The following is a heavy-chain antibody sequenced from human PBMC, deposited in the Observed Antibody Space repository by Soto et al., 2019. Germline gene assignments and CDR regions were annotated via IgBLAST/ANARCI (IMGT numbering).Heavy chain of an antibody. Sequence: SLRLSCAASGFTFSSYGMHWVRQAPGKGLEWVAVISYDGSNKYYADSVKGRFTISRDNSKNTLYLQMNSLRDEDTAVYYCAKDLHVQWLALDYWGQGTRVTVSS. CDR2: ISYDGSNK. D-gene: IGHD6-19*01. CDR1: GFTFSSYG. J-gene: IGHJ4*02. CDR3: AKDLHVQWLALDY. V-gene: IGHV3-30*18.